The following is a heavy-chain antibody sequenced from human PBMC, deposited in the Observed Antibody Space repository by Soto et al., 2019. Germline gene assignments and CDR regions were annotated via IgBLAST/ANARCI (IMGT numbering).Heavy chain of an antibody. D-gene: IGHD3-16*01. CDR2: IYYSGST. CDR3: ARDQGGALFDY. CDR1: GGSISSGGYY. Sequence: QVQLQESGPGLVKPSQTLSLTCTVSGGSISSGGYYWSWIRQHPGKGLEWIGYIYYSGSTYYNPSHKSRVTISVDTSKNQFCLRLGTVTAADTAVYYCARDQGGALFDYWGQGTLVTVSS. J-gene: IGHJ4*02. V-gene: IGHV4-31*03.